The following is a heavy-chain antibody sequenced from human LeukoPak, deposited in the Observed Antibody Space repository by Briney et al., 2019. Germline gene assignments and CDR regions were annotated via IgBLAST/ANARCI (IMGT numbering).Heavy chain of an antibody. Sequence: PGGSLRLSCAASGFTFSDYSMNWVRQAPGKGLEWVSYISSSSSMIYYADSVKGRFTISRDNAKKSLYLRMNSLRAEDTAVYYCARVVEYCSSTGCNYWYFDLWGRGTLVTVSS. V-gene: IGHV3-48*01. CDR2: ISSSSSMI. J-gene: IGHJ2*01. D-gene: IGHD2-2*01. CDR3: ARVVEYCSSTGCNYWYFDL. CDR1: GFTFSDYS.